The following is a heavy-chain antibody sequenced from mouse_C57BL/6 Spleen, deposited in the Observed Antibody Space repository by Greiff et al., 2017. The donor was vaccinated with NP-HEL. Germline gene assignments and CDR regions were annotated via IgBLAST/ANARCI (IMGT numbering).Heavy chain of an antibody. CDR1: GFTITDYY. V-gene: IGHV14-2*01. D-gene: IGHD3-2*02. J-gene: IGHJ1*03. Sequence: VQLQQPGAELVKPGASVKLSCTASGFTITDYYMHWVKQRPEQGLEWIGRIDPEDGETKYAPKFQGKATITADTSSNTAYLQLSSLTSEDTAVYYCAQAAQATWYFDVWGTGTTVTVSS. CDR2: IDPEDGET. CDR3: AQAAQATWYFDV.